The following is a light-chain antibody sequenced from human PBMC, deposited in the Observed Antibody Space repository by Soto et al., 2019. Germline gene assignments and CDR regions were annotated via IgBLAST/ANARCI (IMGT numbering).Light chain of an antibody. CDR1: QSVSSTF. CDR3: QQYANSPLT. J-gene: IGKJ1*01. V-gene: IGKV3-20*01. CDR2: GAS. Sequence: EIVLTQSPGTLSLSPGERASLSCRASQSVSSTFLAWYQQKPGQAPRLLIYGASSRATGIPDRFSGSGSGTDFTLTISRLEPEDFAVYYCQQYANSPLTFGQGTNVEI.